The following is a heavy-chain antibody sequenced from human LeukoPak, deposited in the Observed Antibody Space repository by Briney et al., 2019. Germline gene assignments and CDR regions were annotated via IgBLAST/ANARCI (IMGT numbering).Heavy chain of an antibody. J-gene: IGHJ6*02. CDR1: GYTFTAYY. D-gene: IGHD6-19*01. CDR3: ARGRSSGGGWSYYYYYYGMDV. CDR2: INPNSGDT. Sequence: ASVKVSCKASGYTFTAYYVHWVRQAPGQGLEWMGWINPNSGDTKYSQKFQGRVTMTRDTSISTAYMELSRLRSDDTAVYYCARGRSSGGGWSYYYYYYGMDVWGQGTTVTVSS. V-gene: IGHV1-2*02.